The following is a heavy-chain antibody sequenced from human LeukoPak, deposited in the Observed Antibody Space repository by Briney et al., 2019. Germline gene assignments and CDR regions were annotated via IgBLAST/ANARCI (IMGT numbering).Heavy chain of an antibody. CDR2: SSSRGSTI. V-gene: IGHV3-48*03. CDR1: GFTFSNYE. J-gene: IGHJ4*02. D-gene: IGHD3-10*01. Sequence: GGSLRLSCAASGFTFSNYEMNWVRQAPGKGLEWVSYSSSRGSTIYYADSVKGRFTISRDNAKNSLYLQMNSLRAEDTAVYYCARGGILDYWGQGTLVTVSS. CDR3: ARGGILDY.